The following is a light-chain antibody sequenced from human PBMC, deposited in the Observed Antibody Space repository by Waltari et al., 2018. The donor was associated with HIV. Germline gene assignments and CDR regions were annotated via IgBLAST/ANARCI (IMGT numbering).Light chain of an antibody. V-gene: IGLV2-14*01. CDR1: SSDVGRYNL. CDR2: EVL. CDR3: SSYTINNDYV. Sequence: QSALTQPASVSGSPGQSITISCTGTSSDVGRYNLVSWYQHHPGTSPHLMIYEVLNRPSGISNRFSGSKSGNTASLTISVLQAEDEADYYCSSYTINNDYVFGTGTRVTVL. J-gene: IGLJ1*01.